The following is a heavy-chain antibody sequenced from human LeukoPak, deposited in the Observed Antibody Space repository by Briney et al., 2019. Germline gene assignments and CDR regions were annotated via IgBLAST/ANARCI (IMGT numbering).Heavy chain of an antibody. D-gene: IGHD3-10*01. CDR2: INHSGST. J-gene: IGHJ4*02. Sequence: ETLSLTCAVYGGSFSGYYWSWIRQPPGKGLEWIGEINHSGSTNYNPSLKSRVTISVDTSKNQFSLKLSSVTSADTAVYYCARGVRNMVRGVDFDYWGQGTLVTVSS. CDR3: ARGVRNMVRGVDFDY. CDR1: GGSFSGYY. V-gene: IGHV4-34*01.